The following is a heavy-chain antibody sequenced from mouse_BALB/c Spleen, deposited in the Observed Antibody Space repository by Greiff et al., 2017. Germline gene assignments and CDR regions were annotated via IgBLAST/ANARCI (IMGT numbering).Heavy chain of an antibody. Sequence: LVRPGASVKISCKASGYSFTGYYMHWVKQSHGKSLEWIGYISCYNGATSYNQKFKGKATFTVDTSSSTAYMQFNSLTSEDSAVYYCARGRGSGYVFDYWGQGTTLTVSS. J-gene: IGHJ2*01. D-gene: IGHD3-1*01. CDR2: ISCYNGAT. CDR1: GYSFTGYY. V-gene: IGHV1S34*01. CDR3: ARGRGSGYVFDY.